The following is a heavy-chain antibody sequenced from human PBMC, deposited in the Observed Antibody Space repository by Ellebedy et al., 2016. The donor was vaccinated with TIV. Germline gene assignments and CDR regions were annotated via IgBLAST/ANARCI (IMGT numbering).Heavy chain of an antibody. D-gene: IGHD1-26*01. Sequence: GGSLRLXXAASGFTFSSYGMHWVRQAPGKGLEWVAVIWYDGSNKYYADSVKGRFTSSRDNSKNTLYLQMNSLRAEDTAVYYCAKDRTVVGATAFDYWGQGTLVTVSS. J-gene: IGHJ4*02. V-gene: IGHV3-30*02. CDR2: IWYDGSNK. CDR1: GFTFSSYG. CDR3: AKDRTVVGATAFDY.